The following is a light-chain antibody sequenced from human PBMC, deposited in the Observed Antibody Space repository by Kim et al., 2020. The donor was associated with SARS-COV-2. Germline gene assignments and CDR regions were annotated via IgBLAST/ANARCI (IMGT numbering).Light chain of an antibody. CDR3: CSYAGSYTLFV. Sequence: QSVTISCTGTSSGVGGYNYVSWYQQHPGKAPKLMIYDVSKRPSGVPDRFSGSKSGDTASVTISGLQAEDEADYYCCSYAGSYTLFVFGTGTKVTV. CDR2: DVS. CDR1: SSGVGGYNY. J-gene: IGLJ1*01. V-gene: IGLV2-11*03.